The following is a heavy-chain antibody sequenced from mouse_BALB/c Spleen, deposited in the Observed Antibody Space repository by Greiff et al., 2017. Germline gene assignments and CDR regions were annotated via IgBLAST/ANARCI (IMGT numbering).Heavy chain of an antibody. J-gene: IGHJ3*01. D-gene: IGHD1-2*01. Sequence: EVKLMESGGGLVKPGGSLKLSCAASGFTFSSYTMSWVRQTPEKRLEWVATISSGGSYTYYPDSVKGRFTISRDNAKNTLYLQMSSLKSEDTAMYYCTRGTTATFAYWGQGTLVTVSA. CDR2: ISSGGSYT. V-gene: IGHV5-6-4*01. CDR3: TRGTTATFAY. CDR1: GFTFSSYT.